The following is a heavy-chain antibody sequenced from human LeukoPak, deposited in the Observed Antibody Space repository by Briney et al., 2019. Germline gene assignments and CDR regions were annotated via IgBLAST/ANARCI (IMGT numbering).Heavy chain of an antibody. V-gene: IGHV4-38-2*01. CDR2: IYHSVST. CDR1: GYSISSGYY. Sequence: PSETLSLTCAVSGYSISSGYYWGWIRQPPGKGLEGIGSIYHSVSTYYNPSLKSRVPISIDTSKNQFSLKLSSVTAADTAVYYCARLRRDYYGSGAHEFDIWGQGTMVTVSS. J-gene: IGHJ3*02. D-gene: IGHD3-10*01. CDR3: ARLRRDYYGSGAHEFDI.